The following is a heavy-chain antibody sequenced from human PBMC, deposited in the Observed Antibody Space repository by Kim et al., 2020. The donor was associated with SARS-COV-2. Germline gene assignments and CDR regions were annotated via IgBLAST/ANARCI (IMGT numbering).Heavy chain of an antibody. CDR1: GYIFTDYA. Sequence: ASVKVSCKASGYIFTDYAIYWVRQAPGQSLEWMGWIKCGNGETKYSQKFQGKATISRDTYADTVYIELSSLRSEDTAAYYCARDGPIGAAWGQGTLVTVS. J-gene: IGHJ5*02. CDR3: ARDGPIGAA. V-gene: IGHV1-3*01. CDR2: IKCGNGET. D-gene: IGHD1-26*01.